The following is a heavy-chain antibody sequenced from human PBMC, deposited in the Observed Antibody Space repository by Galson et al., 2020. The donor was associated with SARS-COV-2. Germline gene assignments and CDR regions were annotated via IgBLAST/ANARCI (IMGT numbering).Heavy chain of an antibody. V-gene: IGHV6-1*01. J-gene: IGHJ6*02. Sequence: SQTLSLTCAISVDSVSSHTAASNCLRQPPSRCLEWLGRTYYSAKSHYDYAGSLGGRITINPDTSKNHLSLQLSSVTPEDTAVYYCARDTITANSGGMDVWGQGTTVTVSS. CDR2: TYYSAKSHY. CDR1: VDSVSSHTAA. D-gene: IGHD1-20*01. CDR3: ARDTITANSGGMDV.